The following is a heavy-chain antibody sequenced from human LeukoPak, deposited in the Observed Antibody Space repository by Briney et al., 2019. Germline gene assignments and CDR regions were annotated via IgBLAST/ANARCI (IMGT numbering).Heavy chain of an antibody. D-gene: IGHD2-2*01. CDR1: GYTFTGYY. Sequence: APVKVSCKASGYTFTGYYMHWVRQAPGQGLEWVGWINPNSGGTNYAQKFQGRVTMTRDTSISTAYMELSRLRSDDTAVYYCAREGGDIVVVPAAGFDYWGQGTLVTVSS. V-gene: IGHV1-2*02. J-gene: IGHJ4*02. CDR3: AREGGDIVVVPAAGFDY. CDR2: INPNSGGT.